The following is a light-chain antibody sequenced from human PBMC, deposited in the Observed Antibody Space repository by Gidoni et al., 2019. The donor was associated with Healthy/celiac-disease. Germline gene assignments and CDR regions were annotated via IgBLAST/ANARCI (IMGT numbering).Light chain of an antibody. CDR1: QSVSSSY. J-gene: IGKJ1*01. V-gene: IGKV3-20*01. CDR2: GAS. CDR3: QQYGSSVA. Sequence: IVLTQYPGTLSLSPGERATLSCRASQSVSSSYLAWYQQKPGQAPRLLIYGASIRATGIPDMFSGSGSGTDFTLTISRLEPEDFAVYYCQQYGSSVAFGQGTKVEIK.